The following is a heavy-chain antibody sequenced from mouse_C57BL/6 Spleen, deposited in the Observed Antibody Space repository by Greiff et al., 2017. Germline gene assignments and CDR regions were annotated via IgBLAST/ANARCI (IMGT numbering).Heavy chain of an antibody. CDR1: GYTFTDYY. J-gene: IGHJ2*01. Sequence: EVQLQQSGPVLVKPGASVKMSCKASGYTFTDYYMNWVKQSHGKSLEWIGVINPYNGGTSYNQQFKGKATLTVDKSSSTAYMELNSLTSEDSAVYYCARSRYPPYYFDYWGQGTTLTVSS. V-gene: IGHV1-19*01. CDR3: ARSRYPPYYFDY. CDR2: INPYNGGT. D-gene: IGHD2-14*01.